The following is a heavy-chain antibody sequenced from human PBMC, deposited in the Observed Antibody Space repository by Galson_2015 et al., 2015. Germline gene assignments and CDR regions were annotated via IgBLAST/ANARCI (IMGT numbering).Heavy chain of an antibody. J-gene: IGHJ5*02. D-gene: IGHD3-10*01. V-gene: IGHV3-33*06. CDR2: IWYDGSNK. CDR3: AKDQSSDYYGSGSYLKWFDP. Sequence: SLRLSCAASGFTFSSYGMHWVRQAPGKGLEWVAVIWYDGSNKYYADSVKGRFTISRDNSKNTLYLQMNSLRAEDTAFYYCAKDQSSDYYGSGSYLKWFDPWGQGTLVTVSS. CDR1: GFTFSSYG.